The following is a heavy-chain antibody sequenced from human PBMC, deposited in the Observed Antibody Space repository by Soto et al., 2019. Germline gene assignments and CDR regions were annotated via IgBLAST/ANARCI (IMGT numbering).Heavy chain of an antibody. D-gene: IGHD2-2*01. V-gene: IGHV3-13*05. CDR1: GFTFISYD. CDR2: IGTAGDP. CDR3: ARGVLTPADIVVVPAAQPMDV. J-gene: IGHJ6*02. Sequence: PGGSLRLSCAASGFTFISYDMHWVRQATGKGLEWVSAIGTAGDPYYPGSVKGRFTISRENAKNSLYLQMNSLRAGDTAVYYCARGVLTPADIVVVPAAQPMDVWGQGTTVTVSS.